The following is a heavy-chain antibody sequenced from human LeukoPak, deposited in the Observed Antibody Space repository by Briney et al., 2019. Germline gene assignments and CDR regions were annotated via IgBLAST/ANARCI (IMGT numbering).Heavy chain of an antibody. D-gene: IGHD4-17*01. J-gene: IGHJ4*02. CDR1: GYTFTNYG. V-gene: IGHV1-18*01. CDR3: ARWAYDYGDYQPDY. CDR2: INAYNGNV. Sequence: GASVKVSCKASGYTFTNYGISWVRQAPGQGLEWMGWINAYNGNVNYAQKLQGRVTMTTDTSTSTAYMELRSLRSDDTAMYYCARWAYDYGDYQPDYWGQGTLVTVSS.